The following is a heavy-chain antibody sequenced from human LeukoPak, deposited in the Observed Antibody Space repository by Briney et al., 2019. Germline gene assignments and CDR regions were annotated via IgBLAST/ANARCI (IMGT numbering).Heavy chain of an antibody. CDR1: GGSISSSSYY. V-gene: IGHV4-39*07. J-gene: IGHJ4*02. CDR3: ARSDGDYSDY. D-gene: IGHD4-17*01. CDR2: IYYSGST. Sequence: SETLSLTCTVSGGSISSSSYYWGWIRQPPGKGLEWIGSIYYSGSTNYNPSLKSRVTISVDTSKNQFSLKLSSVTAADTAVYYCARSDGDYSDYWGQGTLVTVSS.